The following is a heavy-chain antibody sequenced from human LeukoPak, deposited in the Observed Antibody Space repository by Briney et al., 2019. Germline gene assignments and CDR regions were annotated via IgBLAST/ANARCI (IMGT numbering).Heavy chain of an antibody. CDR1: GFTFSSYA. V-gene: IGHV3-23*01. CDR2: VTNSGGST. Sequence: TGGSLRLSCAASGFTFSSYAMSWVRQAPGKGLEWVSTVTNSGGSTYYADSVKGRFTISRDNSKNTLYLQMNSLRAEDTAVYYCAKTPRCCSSTSCYDYWGQGTLVTVSS. CDR3: AKTPRCCSSTSCYDY. D-gene: IGHD2-2*01. J-gene: IGHJ4*02.